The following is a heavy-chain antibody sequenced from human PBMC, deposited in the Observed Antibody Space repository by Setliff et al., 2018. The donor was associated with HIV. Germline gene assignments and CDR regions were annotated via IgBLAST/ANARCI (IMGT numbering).Heavy chain of an antibody. CDR3: ARDTVAGTLGYYYYYMDV. V-gene: IGHV4-59*01. J-gene: IGHJ6*03. CDR1: GGSISSYY. CDR2: IYYSGST. Sequence: PSETLSLTCTVSGGSISSYYWSWIRQPPGKGLEWIGYIYYSGSTNYNPSLKSRVTISVDTSKNQFSLKLSSVTAADTAVYYCARDTVAGTLGYYYYYMDVWGKGTTVTVSS. D-gene: IGHD6-19*01.